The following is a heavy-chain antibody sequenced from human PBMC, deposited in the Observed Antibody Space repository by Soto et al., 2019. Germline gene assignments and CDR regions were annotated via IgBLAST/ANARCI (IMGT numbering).Heavy chain of an antibody. CDR3: ARGRGTTGTTYFDY. D-gene: IGHD1-1*01. J-gene: IGHJ4*02. Sequence: GGSLRLSCAASGFTFSSYAMHWVRQAPGKGLEWVAVISYDGSNKYYADSVKGRFTISRDNSKNTLYLQMNSLRAEDTAVYYCARGRGTTGTTYFDYWGQGTLVTVSS. CDR1: GFTFSSYA. CDR2: ISYDGSNK. V-gene: IGHV3-30-3*01.